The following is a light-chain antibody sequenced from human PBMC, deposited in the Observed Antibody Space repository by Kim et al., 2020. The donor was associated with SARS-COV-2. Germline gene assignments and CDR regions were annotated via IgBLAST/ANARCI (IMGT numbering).Light chain of an antibody. CDR2: WAS. CDR1: QGVLHRSNNRYY. V-gene: IGKV4-1*01. CDR3: QQYYVSPLT. Sequence: APINCKSSQGVLHRSNNRYYLTGDQEKPRQPPKLLLYWASTRESGLPDRFSGSGSGTDFTLTSSSLQAGDVAIYYCQQYYVSPLTFGGGTKVDIK. J-gene: IGKJ4*01.